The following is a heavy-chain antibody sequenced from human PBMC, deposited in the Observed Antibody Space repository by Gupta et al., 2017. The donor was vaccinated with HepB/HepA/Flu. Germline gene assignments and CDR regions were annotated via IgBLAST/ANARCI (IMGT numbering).Heavy chain of an antibody. V-gene: IGHV1-2*02. Sequence: QVQMVQSGAEVKKPGASVKVSCKASGYAFNNYYLHWVRQAPGQSSEWMGGINPTTGGTEYSLVYQDKVTMTRDTSRYTIYMELISVSSDDTAVDDGVGDSGWSGKYWYF. J-gene: IGHJ2*01. CDR3: VGDSGWSGKYWYF. CDR1: GYAFNNYY. D-gene: IGHD6-19*01. CDR2: INPTTGGT.